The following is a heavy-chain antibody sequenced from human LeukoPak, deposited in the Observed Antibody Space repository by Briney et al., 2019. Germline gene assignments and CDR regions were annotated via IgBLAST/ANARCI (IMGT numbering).Heavy chain of an antibody. V-gene: IGHV4-34*11. J-gene: IGHJ2*01. CDR2: VYHHGRI. D-gene: IGHD1-26*01. CDR3: TRGLAGASSGAIYFDL. Sequence: SETLSLTCAVYGGSFSGYYWSWIRQPPGKGLEWIGVVYHHGRIEYNPSLQSRVTISTDTSKNQVYLNVMSVTAADTAVYYCTRGLAGASSGAIYFDLWGRGTLVTVSS. CDR1: GGSFSGYY.